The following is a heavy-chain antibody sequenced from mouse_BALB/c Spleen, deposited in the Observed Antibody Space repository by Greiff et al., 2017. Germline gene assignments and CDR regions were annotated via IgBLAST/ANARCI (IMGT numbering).Heavy chain of an antibody. CDR2: ISSGSSTI. Sequence: EVHLVESGGGLVQPGGSRKLSCAASGFTFSSFGMHWVRQAPEKGLEWVAYISSGSSTIYYADTVKGRFTISRDNPKNTLFLQMTSLRSEDTAMYYCARSYYGSSPYYYAMDYWGQGTTVTVSS. D-gene: IGHD1-1*01. J-gene: IGHJ4*01. CDR3: ARSYYGSSPYYYAMDY. V-gene: IGHV5-17*02. CDR1: GFTFSSFG.